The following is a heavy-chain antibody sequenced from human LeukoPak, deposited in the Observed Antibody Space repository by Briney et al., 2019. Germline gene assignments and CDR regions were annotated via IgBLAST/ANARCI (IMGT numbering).Heavy chain of an antibody. CDR1: GGSISRSSYY. CDR3: ARQGWLVQFDY. Sequence: SETLSLTCTVPGGSISRSSYYWGWIRQPPGKGLEWIGSIYYSGSTYYNPSLKSRVTISVDTSKNQFSLKLSSVTAADTAVYYCARQGWLVQFDYWGQGTLVTVSS. D-gene: IGHD6-19*01. J-gene: IGHJ4*02. CDR2: IYYSGST. V-gene: IGHV4-39*01.